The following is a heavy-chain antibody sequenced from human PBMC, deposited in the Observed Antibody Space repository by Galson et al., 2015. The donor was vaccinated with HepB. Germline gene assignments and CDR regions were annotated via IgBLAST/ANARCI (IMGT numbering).Heavy chain of an antibody. CDR2: IYYSGST. CDR1: GGSISRGGYS. Sequence: TLSLTCTVSGGSISRGGYSWRWIRQPPGKGLEWIGYIYYSGSTYYNPSLKSRVTISVDTSKNQFSLKLSSVTAADTAVYYCARDPSGYYGSETWGQGTLVTVSS. V-gene: IGHV4-30-4*07. D-gene: IGHD3-10*01. CDR3: ARDPSGYYGSET. J-gene: IGHJ5*02.